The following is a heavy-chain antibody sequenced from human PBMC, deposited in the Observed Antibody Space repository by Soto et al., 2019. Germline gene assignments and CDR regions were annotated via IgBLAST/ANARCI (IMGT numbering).Heavy chain of an antibody. CDR2: IYYSGST. D-gene: IGHD6-13*01. CDR1: GDSISRYY. J-gene: IGHJ3*02. Sequence: SETLSLTCTVSGDSISRYYWSWIRQFPGKGLEWIGYIYYSGSTNYNPSLKSRITISVDTSRNQFSLKLSSVTAADTAVYYCARHPSASGDSFDIWGQGTMVTVS. CDR3: ARHPSASGDSFDI. V-gene: IGHV4-59*08.